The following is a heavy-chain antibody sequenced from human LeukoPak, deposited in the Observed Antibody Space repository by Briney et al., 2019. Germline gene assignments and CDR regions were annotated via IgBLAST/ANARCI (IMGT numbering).Heavy chain of an antibody. Sequence: SETLSLTCTVSGGSISSYYWSWIRQPPGKGLEWIGYIYYSGSTNYNPSLKSRVTISVDTSKNQFSLKLSSVTAADTAVYYCARDGSGVIDYWGQGTLVTVSS. V-gene: IGHV4-59*12. CDR3: ARDGSGVIDY. CDR2: IYYSGST. D-gene: IGHD3-10*01. J-gene: IGHJ4*02. CDR1: GGSISSYY.